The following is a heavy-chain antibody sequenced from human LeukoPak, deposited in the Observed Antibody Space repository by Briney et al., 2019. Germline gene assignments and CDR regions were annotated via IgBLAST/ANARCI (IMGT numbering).Heavy chain of an antibody. V-gene: IGHV3-53*01. CDR2: IYSGGST. Sequence: PGGSLRLSCAASGFTVSSNYMSWVRQAPGKGLEWVSVIYSGGSTYYADSVKGRFTISRDNAKNSLYLQINSLRAEDTAVYYCARDRTRYYDSSGYHLFDYWGQGTLVTVSS. J-gene: IGHJ4*02. CDR1: GFTVSSNY. D-gene: IGHD3-22*01. CDR3: ARDRTRYYDSSGYHLFDY.